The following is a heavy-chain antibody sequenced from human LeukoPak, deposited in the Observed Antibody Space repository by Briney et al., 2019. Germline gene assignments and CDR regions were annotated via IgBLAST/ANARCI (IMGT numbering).Heavy chain of an antibody. V-gene: IGHV4-31*03. D-gene: IGHD2-2*01. CDR1: GGSIASDNYF. Sequence: PSETLSLTCTVSGGSIASDNYFWSWIRPHPEKGLEWIGYIFYSGTTYYNPSLKSRVTISVDTSKNQFSLKLNSVIAADTAVYYCAREVNEPASADAFDIWGQGTMVTVSS. CDR2: IFYSGTT. CDR3: AREVNEPASADAFDI. J-gene: IGHJ3*02.